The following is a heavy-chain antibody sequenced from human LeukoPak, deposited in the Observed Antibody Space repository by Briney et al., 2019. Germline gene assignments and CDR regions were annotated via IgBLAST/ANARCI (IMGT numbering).Heavy chain of an antibody. Sequence: PGGSLRLSCAASGFTFDDYAMHWVRQAPGKGLEWVSGISWNSGSIGYADSVKGRFTISRDNAKNSLYLQMNSLRAEDTALYYCAKEKRSITGAWYYFDYWGQGTLVTVSS. CDR3: AKEKRSITGAWYYFDY. CDR1: GFTFDDYA. D-gene: IGHD1-20*01. CDR2: ISWNSGSI. J-gene: IGHJ4*02. V-gene: IGHV3-9*01.